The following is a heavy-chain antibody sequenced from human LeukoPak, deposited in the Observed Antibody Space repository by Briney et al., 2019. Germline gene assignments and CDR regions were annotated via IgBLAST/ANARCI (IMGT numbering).Heavy chain of an antibody. J-gene: IGHJ4*02. CDR3: ASERDGYNTDY. CDR1: GGSISSSSYY. D-gene: IGHD5-24*01. Sequence: SETLSPTCTVSGGSISSSSYYWGWIRQPPGKGLERIGSIYYSGSTYYNPSLKSRVTISVDTSKNQFSLKLSSVTAADTAVYYCASERDGYNTDYWGQGTLVTVSS. V-gene: IGHV4-39*07. CDR2: IYYSGST.